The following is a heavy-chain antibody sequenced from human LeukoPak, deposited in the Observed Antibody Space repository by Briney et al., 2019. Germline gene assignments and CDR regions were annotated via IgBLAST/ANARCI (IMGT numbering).Heavy chain of an antibody. Sequence: GGSLRLSCAASGFTVSSNYMSWVRQAPGKGLQWVSIIYSGGTTYYADSVKGRFTISRDNSKNTLYLQMGSLRAEDMAVYYCARVSSSRYFAYWGQGTLVTVSS. V-gene: IGHV3-66*01. D-gene: IGHD6-13*01. CDR3: ARVSSSRYFAY. CDR1: GFTVSSNY. CDR2: IYSGGTT. J-gene: IGHJ4*02.